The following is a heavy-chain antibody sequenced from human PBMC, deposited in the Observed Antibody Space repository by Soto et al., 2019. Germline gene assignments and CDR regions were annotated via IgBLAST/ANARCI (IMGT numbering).Heavy chain of an antibody. Sequence: GASVKVSCKASGGTFSSYAISWVRQAPGQGLEWMGGIIPIFGTANYAQKFQGRVTITADESTSTAYMELSSLRSEDTAVYYCARDNSGTYDSLTGPYYYYYRMDVWRQGTTVTVSS. CDR2: IIPIFGTA. CDR1: GGTFSSYA. CDR3: ARDNSGTYDSLTGPYYYYYRMDV. V-gene: IGHV1-69*13. J-gene: IGHJ6*02. D-gene: IGHD3-9*01.